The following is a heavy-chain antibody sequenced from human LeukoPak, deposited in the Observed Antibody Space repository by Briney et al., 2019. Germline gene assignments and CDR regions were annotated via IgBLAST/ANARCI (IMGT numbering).Heavy chain of an antibody. V-gene: IGHV4-59*12. D-gene: IGHD4-23*01. J-gene: IGHJ4*02. CDR2: IYYSGST. Sequence: PSETLSLTCTVSGGSISSYYWSWIRQPPGKGLEWIGYIYYSGSTYYNPSLKSRVTISVDTSKNQFSLKLSSVTAADTAVYYCARDLGPRGTVVTGTFDYWGQGTLVTVSS. CDR3: ARDLGPRGTVVTGTFDY. CDR1: GGSISSYY.